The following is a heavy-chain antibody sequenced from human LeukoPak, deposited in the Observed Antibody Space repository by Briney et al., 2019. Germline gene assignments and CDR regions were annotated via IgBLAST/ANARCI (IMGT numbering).Heavy chain of an antibody. CDR3: AKDGGYHLASGSSRFDY. D-gene: IGHD3-10*01. J-gene: IGHJ4*02. CDR1: GFTFSNYG. Sequence: GGSLRLSCAASGFTFSNYGMHWVRQAPGKGLEWVAVIIHDGSNKYYADSVKGRFTISRDNSKNTLYLQMNSLRAEDTAVYYCAKDGGYHLASGSSRFDYWGQGTLVTVSS. CDR2: IIHDGSNK. V-gene: IGHV3-30*18.